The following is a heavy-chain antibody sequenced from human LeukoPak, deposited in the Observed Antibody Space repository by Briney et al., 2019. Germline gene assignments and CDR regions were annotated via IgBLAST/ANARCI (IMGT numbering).Heavy chain of an antibody. D-gene: IGHD3-16*02. Sequence: GASVKVSCKASGYTFTSYAMNWVRQAPGQGLEWMGWINTNTGNPTYAQGFTGRFVFSLDTSVSTAYLQISSLKAEDTAVYYCARDRGVSGYDYVWGSYRTPYYFDYWGQGTLVTVSS. CDR1: GYTFTSYA. CDR3: ARDRGVSGYDYVWGSYRTPYYFDY. CDR2: INTNTGNP. V-gene: IGHV7-4-1*02. J-gene: IGHJ4*02.